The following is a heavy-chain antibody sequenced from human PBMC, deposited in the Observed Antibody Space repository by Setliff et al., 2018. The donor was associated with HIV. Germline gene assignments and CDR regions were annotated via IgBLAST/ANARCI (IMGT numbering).Heavy chain of an antibody. D-gene: IGHD2-2*01. J-gene: IGHJ5*02. V-gene: IGHV4-39*01. Sequence: LSLTCTVSGDSISSSSSYWGWIRQPPGKGLEWIGSISYSGSTYYNPSLKSRVTISVDTSKNQFSLKLSSVTAADTAVYYCATRSLGYCISTSCLNWFDPWGQGTLVTVSS. CDR3: ATRSLGYCISTSCLNWFDP. CDR1: GDSISSSSSY. CDR2: ISYSGST.